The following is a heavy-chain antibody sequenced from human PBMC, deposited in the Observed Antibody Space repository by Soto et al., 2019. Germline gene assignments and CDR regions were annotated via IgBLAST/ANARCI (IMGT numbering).Heavy chain of an antibody. CDR2: IYYSGST. Sequence: LSLTCTVSGGSISSGGYYWSWIRQHPGKGLEWIGYIYYSGSTYYNPSLKSRVTISVDTSKNQFSLKLSSVTAADTAVYYCARVPGITGTISSGPRAMSYKRFDPWGQGTLVTVSS. D-gene: IGHD1-7*01. CDR1: GGSISSGGYY. CDR3: ARVPGITGTISSGPRAMSYKRFDP. V-gene: IGHV4-31*03. J-gene: IGHJ5*02.